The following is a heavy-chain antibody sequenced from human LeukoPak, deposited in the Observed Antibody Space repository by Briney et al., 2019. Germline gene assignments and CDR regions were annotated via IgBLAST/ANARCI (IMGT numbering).Heavy chain of an antibody. J-gene: IGHJ4*02. Sequence: PGGSLRLSCAASGFTFSGSAIHWVRQASGRGLEWVGRIRTKANSYATSYAASLKGRFTISRDDSKNTAYLQMNSLKTEDTAVYYCAISYCSSTSCYLDYWGQGTLVTVSS. CDR1: GFTFSGSA. CDR2: IRTKANSYAT. CDR3: AISYCSSTSCYLDY. D-gene: IGHD2-2*01. V-gene: IGHV3-73*01.